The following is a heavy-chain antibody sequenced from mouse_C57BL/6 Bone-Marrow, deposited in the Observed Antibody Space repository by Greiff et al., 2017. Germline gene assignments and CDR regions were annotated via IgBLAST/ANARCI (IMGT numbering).Heavy chain of an antibody. D-gene: IGHD1-1*01. CDR3: ASPYYCSNWDFDV. Sequence: QVQLMESGPGLVKPGASVKISCTASGYSFTSYYIHWVKQRPGQGLEWIGWICPGSGNTKYTEKFKGKATLTTDTSSSTAYMQLSSLTSEDSAVYYCASPYYCSNWDFDVGGTGTTVTVFS. CDR1: GYSFTSYY. CDR2: ICPGSGNT. V-gene: IGHV1-66*01. J-gene: IGHJ1*03.